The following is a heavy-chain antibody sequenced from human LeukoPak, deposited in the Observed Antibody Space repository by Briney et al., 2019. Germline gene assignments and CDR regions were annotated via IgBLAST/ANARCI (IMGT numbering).Heavy chain of an antibody. J-gene: IGHJ2*01. D-gene: IGHD3-22*01. CDR3: AKGSYYYDSSGPGPFDL. Sequence: GGSLRLSCAASGFTFSIFGIHWVRQAPGEGLEWVTIISYDGTNKYYVDSVKGRFTISRDNSKNTLYLQMNSLRAEDTAVYYCAKGSYYYDSSGPGPFDLWGRGTLVTVSS. V-gene: IGHV3-30*18. CDR1: GFTFSIFG. CDR2: ISYDGTNK.